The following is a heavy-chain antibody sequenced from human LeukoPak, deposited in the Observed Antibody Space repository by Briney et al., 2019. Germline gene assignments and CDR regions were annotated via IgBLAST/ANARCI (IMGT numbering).Heavy chain of an antibody. V-gene: IGHV3-7*03. Sequence: PGGSLRLSCAASGFTFSNYWMTWVRQALGKGLEWVANIKEDGSETYYVDSVKGRFTISRDNAKNSLFLQINSLRAEDTAVYYCARDLADYTLVGATTRYYYYGMDVWGQGTTVTVSS. CDR3: ARDLADYTLVGATTRYYYYGMDV. CDR1: GFTFSNYW. D-gene: IGHD1-26*01. CDR2: IKEDGSET. J-gene: IGHJ6*02.